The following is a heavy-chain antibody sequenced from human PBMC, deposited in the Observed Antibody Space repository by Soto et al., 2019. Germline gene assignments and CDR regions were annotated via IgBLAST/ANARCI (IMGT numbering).Heavy chain of an antibody. Sequence: PGGSLKICRNGFGYTFTDYWSGWVRQLPGKCLEWMVIIYPDDSDTRYSPSCQGHVTPTVDKSTSTAYLQSNTLQASDTAMYYCARHSSNFRYYYYAMDAWGQGTTVTVS. CDR2: IYPDDSDT. D-gene: IGHD6-19*01. CDR1: GYTFTDYW. V-gene: IGHV5-51*01. CDR3: ARHSSNFRYYYYAMDA. J-gene: IGHJ6*02.